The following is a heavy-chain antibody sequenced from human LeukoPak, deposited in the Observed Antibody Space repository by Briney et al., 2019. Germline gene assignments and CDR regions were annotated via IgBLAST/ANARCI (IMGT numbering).Heavy chain of an antibody. CDR2: IYHSGNT. D-gene: IGHD6-13*01. CDR3: ARVLAAAGTSPHHPFDY. Sequence: PSETLSLTCTVSGDSISSSSYYWGWIRQPPGKGLEWIWSIYHSGNTYYNPSLKSRVTISVDTSKNQFSLKLSSVTAADTAVYYCARVLAAAGTSPHHPFDYWGQGTLVTVSS. CDR1: GDSISSSSYY. J-gene: IGHJ4*02. V-gene: IGHV4-39*07.